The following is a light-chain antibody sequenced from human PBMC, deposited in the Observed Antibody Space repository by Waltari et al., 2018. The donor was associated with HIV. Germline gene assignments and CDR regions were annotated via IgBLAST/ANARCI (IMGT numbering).Light chain of an antibody. CDR3: QQYKQWPFT. Sequence: EIVMTQSPDTLSVPPGGRATLSCRASHYVSDSLAWYQQKPGQAPRLLLRDTSTRASGIPGRFSGRGSGTEFTLTISSLQPEDYAVYYCQQYKQWPFTFGPGTKLDSK. V-gene: IGKV3-15*01. CDR1: HYVSDS. CDR2: DTS. J-gene: IGKJ3*01.